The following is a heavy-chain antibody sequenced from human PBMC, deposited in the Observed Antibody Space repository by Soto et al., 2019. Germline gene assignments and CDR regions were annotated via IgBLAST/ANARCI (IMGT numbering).Heavy chain of an antibody. V-gene: IGHV1-69*01. CDR1: GGTFSSYA. J-gene: IGHJ5*02. D-gene: IGHD3-3*01. Sequence: QVQLVQSGAEVKKPGSSVKVSCKASGGTFSSYAISWVRQAPGQGLEWMGGIIPIFGTAHYAQQFQGRVTITADESTSTAYMELSSLRSEDTAVYYCARVNERYYFWSGSPRKNWFDPWGQGTLVTVSS. CDR3: ARVNERYYFWSGSPRKNWFDP. CDR2: IIPIFGTA.